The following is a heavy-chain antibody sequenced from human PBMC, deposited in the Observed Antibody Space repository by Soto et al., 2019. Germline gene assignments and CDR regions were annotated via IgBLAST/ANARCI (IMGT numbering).Heavy chain of an antibody. D-gene: IGHD5-18*01. J-gene: IGHJ4*02. CDR2: ISWNSGSI. CDR1: GFTFDDYA. V-gene: IGHV3-9*01. CDR3: AKGSRGYSYGYFDY. Sequence: SLRRSCAASGFTFDDYAMHWVRQAPGKGLEWVSGISWNSGSIGYADSVKGRFTISGDNAKNSLYLQMNSLRAEDTALYYCAKGSRGYSYGYFDYWGQGTLVTVSS.